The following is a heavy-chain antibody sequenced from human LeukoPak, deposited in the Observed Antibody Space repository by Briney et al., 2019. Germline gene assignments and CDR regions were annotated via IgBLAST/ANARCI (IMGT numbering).Heavy chain of an antibody. CDR2: INHSGST. V-gene: IGHV4-34*01. Sequence: PSETLSLTCAVYGGSFSVYYWSWIRQPPGKGLEWIGEINHSGSTNYNPSLKSRVTISVDTSKNQFSLKLSSVTAADTAVYYCARGSQSLGSCSGGSCRAKIFDYWGQGTLVTVSS. CDR1: GGSFSVYY. D-gene: IGHD2-15*01. CDR3: ARGSQSLGSCSGGSCRAKIFDY. J-gene: IGHJ4*02.